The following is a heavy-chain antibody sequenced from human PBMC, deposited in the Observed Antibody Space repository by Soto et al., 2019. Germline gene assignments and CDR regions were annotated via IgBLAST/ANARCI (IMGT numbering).Heavy chain of an antibody. V-gene: IGHV6-1*01. CDR2: TYYRSKWSY. D-gene: IGHD2-21*02. Sequence: SQTLSLTCDISGDSVSSNRVVWNWIRQSPSRGLEWLGRTYYRSKWSYDYAVSVQSRITITPDTSKNQFSLQLHSVTPEDTAMYYCARARDSLFDYLGQGSLVTVSS. CDR3: ARARDSLFDY. J-gene: IGHJ4*02. CDR1: GDSVSSNRVV.